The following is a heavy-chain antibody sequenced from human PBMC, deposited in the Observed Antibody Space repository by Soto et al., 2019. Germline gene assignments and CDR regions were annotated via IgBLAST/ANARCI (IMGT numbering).Heavy chain of an antibody. CDR3: AQDHYASSGYYY. J-gene: IGHJ4*02. CDR1: GGPFSSYA. V-gene: IGHV1-69*13. D-gene: IGHD3-22*01. CDR2: IIPIFGTA. Sequence: ASVKVSCKASGGPFSSYAIRWVRQAPGQGLEWMGGIIPIFGTANYAQKFQGRVSITADESTSTAYMELSSLRSEDTAVYYCAQDHYASSGYYYWGQGTRVSVS.